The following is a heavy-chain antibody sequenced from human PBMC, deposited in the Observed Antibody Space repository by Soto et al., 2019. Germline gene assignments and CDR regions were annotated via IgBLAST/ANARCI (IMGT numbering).Heavy chain of an antibody. CDR1: GYTLTSYG. V-gene: IGHV1-18*04. CDR3: ASGTITMIRGVIFWYYGLDV. J-gene: IGHJ6*02. CDR2: ISGYNGNT. Sequence: QVQLVQSGTEVKEPGASVKVSCKASGYTLTSYGVTWVRQAPGQGLEGMGWISGYNGNTNYEQKFQGRVTMTTDTSTSTAYMELRSLRSDDTAVYYCASGTITMIRGVIFWYYGLDVWGQGTTVSVSS. D-gene: IGHD3-10*01.